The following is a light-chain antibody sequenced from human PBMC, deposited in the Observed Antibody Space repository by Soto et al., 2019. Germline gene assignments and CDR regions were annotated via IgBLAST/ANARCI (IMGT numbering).Light chain of an antibody. CDR3: QQYGSSPRT. J-gene: IGKJ2*01. CDR1: QSVSSSY. Sequence: ETVLTQXXXTLSLSPGERATLSCRASQSVSSSYLAWYQQKPGQAPRLLIYGASSRATGIPDRFSXSGSGTXFTLTISRLEPEDFAVYYCQQYGSSPRTFGQGTKLEXK. CDR2: GAS. V-gene: IGKV3-20*01.